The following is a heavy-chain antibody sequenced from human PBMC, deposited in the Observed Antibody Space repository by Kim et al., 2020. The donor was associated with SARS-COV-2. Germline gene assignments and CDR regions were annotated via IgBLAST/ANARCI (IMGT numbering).Heavy chain of an antibody. J-gene: IGHJ4*02. CDR3: AKDMGGSYPGVHY. Sequence: YADSVKGRFTISRDNSKNSLYLQMNSLRTEDTALYYCAKDMGGSYPGVHYWGQGTLVTVSS. V-gene: IGHV3-43*01. D-gene: IGHD1-26*01.